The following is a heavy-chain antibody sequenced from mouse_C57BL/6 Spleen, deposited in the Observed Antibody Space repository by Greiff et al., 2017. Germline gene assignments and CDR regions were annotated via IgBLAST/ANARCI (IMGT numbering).Heavy chain of an antibody. V-gene: IGHV2-2*01. D-gene: IGHD2-5*01. CDR1: GFSLTSYG. CDR3: ARDPTIVTTCAMDY. Sequence: VKLMESGPGLVQPSQSLSITCTVSGFSLTSYGVHWVRQSPGKGLEWLGVIWSGGSTDYNAAFISRLSISKDNSKSQVFFKMNSLQADDTAIYYCARDPTIVTTCAMDYWGQGTSVTVSS. J-gene: IGHJ4*01. CDR2: IWSGGST.